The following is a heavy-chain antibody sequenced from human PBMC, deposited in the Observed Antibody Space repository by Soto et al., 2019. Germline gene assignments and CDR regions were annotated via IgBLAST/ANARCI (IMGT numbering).Heavy chain of an antibody. J-gene: IGHJ6*02. V-gene: IGHV4-59*01. CDR1: GGSISSYY. CDR3: AGGSSSYYYYGMDV. D-gene: IGHD6-6*01. CDR2: IYYSGST. Sequence: SETLSLTCTVSGGSISSYYWSWIRQPPGKGLEWIGYIYYSGSTNYKPSFKNRVTISVDTSKNQFSLKLNSVTAADTAVYYCAGGSSSYYYYGMDVWGQGTTVTVSS.